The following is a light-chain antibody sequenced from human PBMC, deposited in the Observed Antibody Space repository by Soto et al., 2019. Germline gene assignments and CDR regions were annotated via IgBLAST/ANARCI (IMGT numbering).Light chain of an antibody. J-gene: IGKJ1*01. Sequence: EIVMTQSPATLSVSPGERATLSCRASQRVSSNLAWYQQKPGQAPRLLIYGASTRATGIPARFSGSGSGTEFTLTISSLQSEDFAVYYCQQHSNRLWWTFGQG. V-gene: IGKV3-15*01. CDR1: QRVSSN. CDR2: GAS. CDR3: QQHSNRLWWT.